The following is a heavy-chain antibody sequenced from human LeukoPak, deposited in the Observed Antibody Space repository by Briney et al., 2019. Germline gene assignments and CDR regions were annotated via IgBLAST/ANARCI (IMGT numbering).Heavy chain of an antibody. Sequence: SETLSLTCTVSGVSISSYYWSWIRQPPGKGPEWIGYIYYSGSTNYNPSLKSRVTISVDTSKNQFSLKLSSVTAADTAVYYCARAFEYYYGSGSYPTPWFDPWGQGTLVTVSS. CDR3: ARAFEYYYGSGSYPTPWFDP. V-gene: IGHV4-59*01. CDR1: GVSISSYY. CDR2: IYYSGST. J-gene: IGHJ5*02. D-gene: IGHD3-10*01.